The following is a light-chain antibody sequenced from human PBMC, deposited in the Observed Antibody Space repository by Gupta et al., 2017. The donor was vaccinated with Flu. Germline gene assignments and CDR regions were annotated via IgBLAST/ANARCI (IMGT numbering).Light chain of an antibody. CDR1: SSNVGSYHL. CDR2: EDT. J-gene: IGLJ1*01. Sequence: QSALTQPASVSGSPGQSITISCTGTSSNVGSYHLVSWYQHLPGQAPKLMIYEDTKRPSGVSYRFSGSKSGNTASLTISGLQADDEADYYCCSLAGSATYLFGSGTTVTVL. V-gene: IGLV2-23*01. CDR3: CSLAGSATYL.